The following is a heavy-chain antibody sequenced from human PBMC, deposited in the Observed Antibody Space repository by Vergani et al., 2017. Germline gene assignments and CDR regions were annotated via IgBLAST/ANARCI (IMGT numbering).Heavy chain of an antibody. CDR2: IQFDGSNQ. CDR3: AKHFRGWGIDY. V-gene: IGHV3-30*02. D-gene: IGHD3-16*01. Sequence: QVQLVESGGGVVQRGGSLRLSCATSGFTLSNYDMQWIRQGPVKGLEFVAFIQFDGSNQYDADSVKGRFTLSRDFSKNTLYLQMNSLRTDDTATYYCAKHFRGWGIDYWGQGTQVIVSS. CDR1: GFTLSNYD. J-gene: IGHJ4*02.